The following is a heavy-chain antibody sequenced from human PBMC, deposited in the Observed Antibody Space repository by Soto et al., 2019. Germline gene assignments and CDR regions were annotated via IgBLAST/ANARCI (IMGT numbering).Heavy chain of an antibody. D-gene: IGHD2-8*01. J-gene: IGHJ3*02. CDR1: GFTFSSYS. CDR3: ARDGVMIVPRPAFDI. V-gene: IGHV3-21*01. CDR2: ISSSSSYI. Sequence: VQLVESGGGVVQPGRSLRLSCAASGFTFSSYSMNWVRQAPGKGLEWVSSISSSSSYIYYADSVKGRFTISRDNAKNSLYLQMNSLRAEDTAVYYCARDGVMIVPRPAFDIWGQGTMVTVSS.